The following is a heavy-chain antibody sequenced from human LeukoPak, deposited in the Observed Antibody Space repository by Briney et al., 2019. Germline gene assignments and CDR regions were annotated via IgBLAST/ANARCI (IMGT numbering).Heavy chain of an antibody. Sequence: PGGSLRLSCAASGFTFSGYAMNWVRQAPGKGLEWVSHIYSSDTTYADSVKGRFTISRDNAKNSLYLQMNSLRADDTAVYYCTSGSSWHDYWGQGTLVTVSS. V-gene: IGHV3-48*01. CDR3: TSGSSWHDY. J-gene: IGHJ4*02. CDR2: IYSSDTT. D-gene: IGHD6-13*01. CDR1: GFTFSGYA.